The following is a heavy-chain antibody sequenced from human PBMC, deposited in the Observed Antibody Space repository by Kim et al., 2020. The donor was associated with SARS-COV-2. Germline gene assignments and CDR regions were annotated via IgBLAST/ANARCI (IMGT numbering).Heavy chain of an antibody. CDR2: INHSGST. J-gene: IGHJ5*02. CDR3: ARGVVPAAIGYNWFDP. V-gene: IGHV4-34*01. Sequence: SETLSITCAVYGGSFSGYYWSWIRQPPGKGLEWIGEINHSGSTNYNPSLKSRVTISVDTSKNQFSLKLSSVTAADTAVYYCARGVVPAAIGYNWFDPWG. D-gene: IGHD2-2*02. CDR1: GGSFSGYY.